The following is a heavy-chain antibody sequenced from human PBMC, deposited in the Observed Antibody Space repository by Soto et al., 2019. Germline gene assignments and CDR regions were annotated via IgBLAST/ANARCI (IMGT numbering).Heavy chain of an antibody. CDR3: ARVRHPELERRNDFDY. J-gene: IGHJ4*02. CDR1: GGSFSGYY. D-gene: IGHD1-1*01. Sequence: SETLSLTCAVYGGSFSGYYWSWIRQPPGKWLEWIGEINHSGSTNYNPSLKSRVTISVDTSKNQFSLKLSSVTAADTAVYYCARVRHPELERRNDFDYWGQGTLVTVSS. CDR2: INHSGST. V-gene: IGHV4-34*01.